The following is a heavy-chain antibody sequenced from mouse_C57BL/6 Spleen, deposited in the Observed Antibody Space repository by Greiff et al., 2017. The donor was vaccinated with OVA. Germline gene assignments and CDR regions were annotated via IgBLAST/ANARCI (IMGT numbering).Heavy chain of an antibody. J-gene: IGHJ4*01. CDR2: INPNNGGT. V-gene: IGHV1-26*01. Sequence: VQLQQSGPELVKPGASVKISCKASGYTFTDYYMNWVKQSHGKSLEWIGDINPNNGGTSYNQKFKGKATLTVDKSSSTAYMELRSLTSEDSAVYYWARGDYYVRDYYAMDYWGQGTSVTVSS. CDR3: ARGDYYVRDYYAMDY. D-gene: IGHD1-1*01. CDR1: GYTFTDYY.